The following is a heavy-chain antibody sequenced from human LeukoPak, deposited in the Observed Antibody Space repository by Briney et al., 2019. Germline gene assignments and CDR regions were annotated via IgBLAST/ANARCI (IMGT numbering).Heavy chain of an antibody. J-gene: IGHJ3*02. Sequence: PSETLSLTCTVSGGSISRYSWNWIRQPAGKGLEWIGRIYTSGGTNYNPSLKSRVTMSADTSKNQVSLKLNAVTAADTAVYYCARAFNMIEVVSDAFDIWGQGTMVTVSS. CDR3: ARAFNMIEVVSDAFDI. CDR1: GGSISRYS. D-gene: IGHD3-22*01. CDR2: IYTSGGT. V-gene: IGHV4-4*07.